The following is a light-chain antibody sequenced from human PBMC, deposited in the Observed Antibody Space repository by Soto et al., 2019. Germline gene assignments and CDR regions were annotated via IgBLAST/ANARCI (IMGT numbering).Light chain of an antibody. CDR2: EVS. CDR3: SSYTSRGTYV. Sequence: QSALTQPASVSGSPGQSITISCTGTISDVGGYNYVSWYQQHPGKAPKLMIYEVSYRPSGVSNRFSGSKSGNTASLTISGLQAEDGDDYYCSSYTSRGTYVFGTGTKVTVL. CDR1: ISDVGGYNY. J-gene: IGLJ1*01. V-gene: IGLV2-14*01.